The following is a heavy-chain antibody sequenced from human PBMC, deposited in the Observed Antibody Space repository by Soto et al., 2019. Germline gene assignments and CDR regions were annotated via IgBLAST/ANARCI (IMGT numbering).Heavy chain of an antibody. Sequence: GGSLRLSCAASGFTFSSYGMHWVRQAPGKGLEWVAVIWYDGSNKYYADSVKGRFTISRDNSKNTLYLQMNSLRAEDTAVYYCARENAASNDAFDIWGQGTMVTVSS. D-gene: IGHD6-25*01. J-gene: IGHJ3*02. CDR3: ARENAASNDAFDI. V-gene: IGHV3-33*01. CDR2: IWYDGSNK. CDR1: GFTFSSYG.